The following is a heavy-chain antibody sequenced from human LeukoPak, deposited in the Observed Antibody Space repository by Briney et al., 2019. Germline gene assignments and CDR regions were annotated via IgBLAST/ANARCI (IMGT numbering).Heavy chain of an antibody. D-gene: IGHD7-27*01. J-gene: IGHJ3*02. V-gene: IGHV3-30-3*01. CDR2: ISYDGSNK. CDR3: ARDRLTGDRSAFDI. Sequence: GRSLRLSCAASGFTFSSYAMHWVRQAPGKGLEWVAVISYDGSNKYYADSVKGRFTISSDNSKNTLYLQMNSLRAEDTAVYYCARDRLTGDRSAFDIWGQGTMVTVSS. CDR1: GFTFSSYA.